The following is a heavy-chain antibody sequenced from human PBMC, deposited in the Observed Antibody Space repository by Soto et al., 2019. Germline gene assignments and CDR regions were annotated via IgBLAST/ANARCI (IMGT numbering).Heavy chain of an antibody. J-gene: IGHJ4*02. CDR3: AKRQNWGLSRVAFDY. V-gene: IGHV1-69*01. Sequence: QVQLVQSGAELKKPGSSVKVSCKASGGTFSSYAISWLRQAPGQGLEWMGGIIPIFGAANYAQKFQGRVTITADESTTTAYMELSRLRSEDTAIYYCAKRQNWGLSRVAFDYWGQGTLVTVSS. CDR1: GGTFSSYA. D-gene: IGHD7-27*01. CDR2: IIPIFGAA.